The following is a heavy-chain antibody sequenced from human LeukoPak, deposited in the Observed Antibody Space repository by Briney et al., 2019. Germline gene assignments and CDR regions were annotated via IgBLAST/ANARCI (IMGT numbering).Heavy chain of an antibody. J-gene: IGHJ1*01. Sequence: NSGGALRLSCAASGFTFSSYSMNWGRQAPGKGLEWVSSISSSSTYIYYADSVKGRFTISRDNAKNSLYLQMNSLRAEDTAVYYCARGVWGSYSAEYFQHWGQGTLVTVSS. D-gene: IGHD1-26*01. V-gene: IGHV3-21*01. CDR3: ARGVWGSYSAEYFQH. CDR2: ISSSSTYI. CDR1: GFTFSSYS.